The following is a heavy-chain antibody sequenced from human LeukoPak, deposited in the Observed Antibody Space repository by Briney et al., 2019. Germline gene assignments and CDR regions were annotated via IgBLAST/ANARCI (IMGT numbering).Heavy chain of an antibody. CDR1: GYTFTSYG. J-gene: IGHJ4*02. Sequence: ASVKVSCKASGYTFTSYGISWVRQAPGQGLEWMGWISAYNGNTNYAQKLQGRVTMTTDTSTSTAYMELRSLRSDDTAVYYCARDHPSPKLERRAFDYWGQGTLVTVSS. CDR3: ARDHPSPKLERRAFDY. V-gene: IGHV1-18*01. CDR2: ISAYNGNT. D-gene: IGHD1-1*01.